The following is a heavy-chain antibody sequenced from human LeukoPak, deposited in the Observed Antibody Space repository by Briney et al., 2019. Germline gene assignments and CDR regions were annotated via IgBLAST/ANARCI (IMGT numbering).Heavy chain of an antibody. CDR1: GFTFSSYW. CDR3: ARRSGVAVAGAFDY. V-gene: IGHV3-7*03. Sequence: GGSLRLSCAASGFTFSSYWTSWVRQAPGKGLEWVANIKQDGSEKYYVDSVKGRFPISRDNSKNTLYLQMNSLRAEDTAVYFCARRSGVAVAGAFDYWGQGTLVTVSS. CDR2: IKQDGSEK. J-gene: IGHJ4*02. D-gene: IGHD6-19*01.